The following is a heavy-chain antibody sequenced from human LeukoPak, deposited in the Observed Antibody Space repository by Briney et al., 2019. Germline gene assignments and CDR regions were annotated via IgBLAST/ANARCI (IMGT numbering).Heavy chain of an antibody. D-gene: IGHD3-22*01. CDR3: ARGFYYYDDY. CDR1: GGSFSGYY. V-gene: IGHV4-34*01. J-gene: IGHJ4*02. CDR2: INHSGST. Sequence: NPSETLSLTCAVYGGSFSGYYWSWIRQPPGKGLEWIGEINHSGSTNYNPSLKSRVTISVDTSKNQFSLKLSSVTAADTAVYYCARGFYYYDDYWGQGTLVTVSS.